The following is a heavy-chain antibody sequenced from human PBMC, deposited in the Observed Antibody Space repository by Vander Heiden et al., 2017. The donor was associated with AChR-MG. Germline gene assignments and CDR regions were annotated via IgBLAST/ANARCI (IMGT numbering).Heavy chain of an antibody. CDR3: ATPVSHFDYWGGYPPLDY. CDR1: GGPLNNSA. CDR2: IIPISGAT. Sequence: QVQVVQSGAEVKRPESSVKVPCKTSGGPLNNSAINWVRRAPGQGLGWVGGIIPISGATNYGQKFQGRVTITADESTSTAYMELSSLRSEDTAVYYCATPVSHFDYWGGYPPLDYWGQGTLVTVSS. D-gene: IGHD3-3*01. J-gene: IGHJ4*02. V-gene: IGHV1-69*01.